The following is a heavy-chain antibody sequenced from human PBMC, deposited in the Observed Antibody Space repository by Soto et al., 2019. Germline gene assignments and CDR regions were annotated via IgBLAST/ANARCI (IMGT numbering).Heavy chain of an antibody. V-gene: IGHV4-34*01. CDR2: INHSGST. CDR1: GGSFSGYY. Sequence: SETLSLTCAVYGGSFSGYYWSWIRQPPGKGLEWIGEINHSGSTNYNPSLKSRVTISVDTSKNQFSLKLSSVTAADTAVYYCARPDFVVVVAATLSYWFDPWGQGTLVTVSS. D-gene: IGHD2-15*01. J-gene: IGHJ5*02. CDR3: ARPDFVVVVAATLSYWFDP.